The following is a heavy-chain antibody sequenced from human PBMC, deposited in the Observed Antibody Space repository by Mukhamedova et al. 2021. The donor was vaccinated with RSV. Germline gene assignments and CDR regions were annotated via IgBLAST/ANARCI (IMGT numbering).Heavy chain of an antibody. CDR3: ARQSIATSLVGLFFYDY. D-gene: IGHD2-21*01. Sequence: GPEWMGWINLDNGGTNFAQKFRGRFTMTRDASISTAYMDLSSLRSDDTALYYCARQSIATSLVGLFFYDYWGQGTPVTFSS. CDR2: INLDNGGT. V-gene: IGHV1-2*02. J-gene: IGHJ4*02.